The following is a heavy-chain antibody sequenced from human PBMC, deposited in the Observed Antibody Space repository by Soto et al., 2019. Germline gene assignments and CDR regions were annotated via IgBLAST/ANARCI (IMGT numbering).Heavy chain of an antibody. CDR2: INTYNGNT. J-gene: IGHJ6*02. Sequence: QVQLVQSGAEVKNPGASVKVSCKASGYTFTRYGIGWARQAPGQGLEWMGWINTYNGNTNYAQNVQGRVTLTTDTXXSTAYMELRSLRSNDTAIYYCAMXDXXXXPSPQDVWGQGTTVSVSS. CDR3: AMXDXXXXPSPQDV. CDR1: GYTFTRYG. V-gene: IGHV1-18*01. D-gene: IGHD2-2*01.